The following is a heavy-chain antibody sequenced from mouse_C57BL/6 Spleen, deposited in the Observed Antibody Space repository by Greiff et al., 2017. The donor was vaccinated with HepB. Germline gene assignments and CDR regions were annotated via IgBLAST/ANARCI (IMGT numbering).Heavy chain of an antibody. V-gene: IGHV3-6*01. CDR2: ISYDGSN. Sequence: EVKLVESGPGLVKPSQSLSLTCSVTGYSITSGYYWNWIRQFPGNKLEWMGYISYDGSNNYNPSLKNRISITRDTSKNQFFLKLNSVTTEDTATYYCAREGYGNYPWYFDVWGTGTTVTVSS. CDR1: GYSITSGYY. J-gene: IGHJ1*03. CDR3: AREGYGNYPWYFDV. D-gene: IGHD2-10*02.